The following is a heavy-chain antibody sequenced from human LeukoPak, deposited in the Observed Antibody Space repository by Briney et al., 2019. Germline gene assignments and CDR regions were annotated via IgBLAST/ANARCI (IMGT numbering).Heavy chain of an antibody. J-gene: IGHJ4*02. CDR1: GFTFSSYA. D-gene: IGHD3-22*01. V-gene: IGHV3-23*01. CDR3: AKDPPTYYYDSSGYHFDY. CDR2: ISGSGGST. Sequence: GGSLRLSCAASGFTFSSYAMSWVRQAPGKGLEWVSDISGSGGSTYYADSVKGQFTISRDNSKNTLSLQMNSLRAEDTAVYYCAKDPPTYYYDSSGYHFDYWGQGTLVTVSS.